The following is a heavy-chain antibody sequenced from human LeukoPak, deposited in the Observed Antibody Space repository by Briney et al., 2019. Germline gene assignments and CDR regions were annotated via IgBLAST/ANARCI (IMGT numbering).Heavy chain of an antibody. Sequence: GGSLRLSCAASGFTVSSNYMSWVRQAPGKGLEWVSVIYSGGSTYYADSVKGRFTISRDNSKNTLYLQMNSLRAEDTAVYYCARAPYIAAAGPYFDYWGQGILVTVSS. V-gene: IGHV3-53*01. CDR1: GFTVSSNY. D-gene: IGHD6-13*01. J-gene: IGHJ4*02. CDR3: ARAPYIAAAGPYFDY. CDR2: IYSGGST.